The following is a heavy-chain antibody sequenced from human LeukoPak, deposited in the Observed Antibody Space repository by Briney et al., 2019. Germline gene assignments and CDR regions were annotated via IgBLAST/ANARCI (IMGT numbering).Heavy chain of an antibody. CDR1: GFTFSSYG. CDR2: IRYDGSNN. J-gene: IGHJ4*02. Sequence: GGSLRLSCVASGFTFSSYGMHWVRQAPGKGLEWVAFIRYDGSNNYYADSVKGRFTISRDNSKNSLYLQMNSLRTEDTALYYCAKAPGGIVGATEGYFDYWGQGTLVTVSS. CDR3: AKAPGGIVGATEGYFDY. D-gene: IGHD1-26*01. V-gene: IGHV3-30*02.